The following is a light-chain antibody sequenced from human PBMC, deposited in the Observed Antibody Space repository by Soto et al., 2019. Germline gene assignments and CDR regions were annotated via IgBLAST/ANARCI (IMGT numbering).Light chain of an antibody. J-gene: IGLJ2*01. CDR2: EVY. CDR1: SSDVGGYSY. CDR3: SAYAGSSTWV. V-gene: IGLV2-8*01. Sequence: QSAPTQPPSASGSPGQSVTFSCTGTSSDVGGYSYVSWYQQYPGKAPKLMIYEVYKRPSGVPDRFSGSKSGNTASLTVSGLQPEDEADYYCSAYAGSSTWVFGGGTKLTVL.